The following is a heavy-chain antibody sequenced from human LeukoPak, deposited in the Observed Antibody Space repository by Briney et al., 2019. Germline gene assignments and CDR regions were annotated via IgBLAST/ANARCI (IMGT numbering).Heavy chain of an antibody. CDR3: ARGLTERMQLFRGWFDP. V-gene: IGHV4-34*01. D-gene: IGHD6-6*01. CDR1: GGSFSGYY. J-gene: IGHJ5*02. CDR2: INHSGST. Sequence: SETLSLTCAVYGGSFSGYYWSWIRQPPGKGLEWIGEINHSGSTNYNPSLKSRVTISVDTSKNQFSLKLSSVTAADTAVYYCARGLTERMQLFRGWFDPWGQGTLVTVSS.